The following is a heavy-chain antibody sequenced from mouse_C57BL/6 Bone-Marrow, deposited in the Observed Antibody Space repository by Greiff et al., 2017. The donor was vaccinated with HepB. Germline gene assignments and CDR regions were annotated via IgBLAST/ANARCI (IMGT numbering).Heavy chain of an antibody. Sequence: EVKLEESGGGLVQPGESLKLSCESNEYEFPSHDMSWVRKTPEKRLELVAAINSDGGSTYYPDTMERRFIISRDNTKKTLYLQMSSLRSEDTALYYCARHGYDVEGPVHDAMDYWGQGTSVTVSS. CDR2: INSDGGST. J-gene: IGHJ4*01. CDR1: EYEFPSHD. V-gene: IGHV5-2*03. D-gene: IGHD2-2*01. CDR3: ARHGYDVEGPVHDAMDY.